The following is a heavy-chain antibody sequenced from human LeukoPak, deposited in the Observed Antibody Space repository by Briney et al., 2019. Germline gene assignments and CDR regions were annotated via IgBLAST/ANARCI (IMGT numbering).Heavy chain of an antibody. CDR2: INTDGSST. Sequence: VGSLRLSCAASGFTFSSYWMHWVRQAPGKGLVWVSRINTDGSSTSYADSVKGRFTISRDNAKNTLYLQMNSLRAEDTAVYYCARDRYDTRFLEWLGWGPDYWGQGTLVTVSS. D-gene: IGHD3-3*01. CDR3: ARDRYDTRFLEWLGWGPDY. J-gene: IGHJ4*02. CDR1: GFTFSSYW. V-gene: IGHV3-74*01.